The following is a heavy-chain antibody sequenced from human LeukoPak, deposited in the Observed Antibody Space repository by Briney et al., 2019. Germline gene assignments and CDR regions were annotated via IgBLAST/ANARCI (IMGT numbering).Heavy chain of an antibody. J-gene: IGHJ6*02. V-gene: IGHV1-18*04. CDR3: ARQRAVVVPGSIPRYYYYGLDV. D-gene: IGHD2-2*01. CDR2: ISANNGET. Sequence: ASVKVSCKASGYTFTNYGISWVRQAPGQGLEWMSWISANNGETRYAQNFQGRVTMTTDTSTTTAYMELRSLRSDDTAIYYCARQRAVVVPGSIPRYYYYGLDVWGQGTTVTVSS. CDR1: GYTFTNYG.